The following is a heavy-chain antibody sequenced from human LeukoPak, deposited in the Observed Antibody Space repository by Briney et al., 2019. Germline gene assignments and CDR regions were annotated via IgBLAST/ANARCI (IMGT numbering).Heavy chain of an antibody. CDR3: AARRTYYYDSSGYKSGLDY. D-gene: IGHD3-22*01. V-gene: IGHV4-34*01. Sequence: SETLSLTCAVSGGSFSGYYWSWIRRPPGKGLEWVGEINHSGSTNYNPSLTSRVTISVDTSKDQFSLKLGSVTAADTAMCYCAARRTYYYDSSGYKSGLDYWGQGTLVTVSS. CDR2: INHSGST. CDR1: GGSFSGYY. J-gene: IGHJ4*02.